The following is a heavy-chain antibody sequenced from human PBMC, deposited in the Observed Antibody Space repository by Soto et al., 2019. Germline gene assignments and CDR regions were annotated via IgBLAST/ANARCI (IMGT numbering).Heavy chain of an antibody. CDR3: ASTLYYDSHFDY. J-gene: IGHJ4*02. V-gene: IGHV4-59*01. CDR1: GGSISSYY. Sequence: KPSETLSLTCTVSGGSISSYYWSWIRQPPGKGLEWIGYIYYSGSTNYNPSLKSRVTISVDTSKNQFSLKLSSVTAADTAVYYCASTLYYDSHFDYWGQGTLVTVSS. D-gene: IGHD3-22*01. CDR2: IYYSGST.